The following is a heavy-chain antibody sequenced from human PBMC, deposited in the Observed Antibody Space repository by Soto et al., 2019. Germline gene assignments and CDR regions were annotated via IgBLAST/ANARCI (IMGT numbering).Heavy chain of an antibody. V-gene: IGHV1-69*01. D-gene: IGHD2-2*01. CDR2: IIPIPGTA. CDR3: ARSQGSSTSLEIYYYYYYGMDV. J-gene: IGHJ6*02. Sequence: QVQLVQSGAEVKKPGSSVKVSCKASGGTFGSYAISWVRQAPGQVLEWMGGIIPIPGTANYAQKFQGRVTIAADESTSTAYMELSSLRSDDTAVYYCARSQGSSTSLEIYYYYYYGMDVWGQGTTVTVSS. CDR1: GGTFGSYA.